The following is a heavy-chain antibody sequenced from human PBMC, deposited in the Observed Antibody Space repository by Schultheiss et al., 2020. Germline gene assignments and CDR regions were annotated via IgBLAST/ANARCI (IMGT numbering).Heavy chain of an antibody. CDR3: ARHRRISWDLDL. J-gene: IGHJ4*02. Sequence: SETLSLTCTVSGGSISSYYWSWIRQPPGKGLEWIGSIYHSGSTNYNPSLKSRVTISVDTSKNQFSLKLSSVTAADTAVYYCARHRRISWDLDLWGQGTLVTVSS. V-gene: IGHV4-59*08. CDR1: GGSISSYY. D-gene: IGHD6-13*01. CDR2: IYHSGST.